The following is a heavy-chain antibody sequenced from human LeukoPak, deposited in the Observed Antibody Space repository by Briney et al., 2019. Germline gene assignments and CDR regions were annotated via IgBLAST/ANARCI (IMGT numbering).Heavy chain of an antibody. CDR1: GYTFTGYY. V-gene: IGHV1-2*02. CDR3: ARDGVLQQWLVRVPNFDY. J-gene: IGHJ4*02. Sequence: ASVKVSCKASGYTFTGYYMHWVRQAPGQGREWMGWINPNSGGTNYAQKFQGRVTMTRDTSISTAYMELSRLRSDDTAVYYCARDGVLQQWLVRVPNFDYWGQGTLVTVSS. CDR2: INPNSGGT. D-gene: IGHD6-19*01.